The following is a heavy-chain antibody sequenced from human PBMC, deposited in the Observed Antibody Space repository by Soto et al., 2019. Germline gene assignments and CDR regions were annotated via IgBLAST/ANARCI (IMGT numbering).Heavy chain of an antibody. CDR2: IKQDGSEK. CDR3: AREDYYGSGSYTY. Sequence: EVQLVESGGGLGQPGGSLRLSCAASGFTFSSYWMSWVRQAPGKGLEWVANIKQDGSEKYYVDSVKGRFTISRDNAKNSLYLQMNSLRGEDTAVYYCAREDYYGSGSYTYWGQGTLVTVSS. J-gene: IGHJ4*02. D-gene: IGHD3-10*01. CDR1: GFTFSSYW. V-gene: IGHV3-7*01.